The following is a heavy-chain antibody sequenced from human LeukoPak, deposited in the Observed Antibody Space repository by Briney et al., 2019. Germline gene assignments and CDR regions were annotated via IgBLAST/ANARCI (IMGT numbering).Heavy chain of an antibody. D-gene: IGHD4-17*01. CDR1: GGSISSGGYS. CDR2: IYHSGST. CDR3: ARVHKRYGDYVSWFDP. Sequence: SETLSLTCAVSGGSISSGGYSWRWIRQPPGKGLEWIGYIYHSGSTYYNPSLKSRVTISVDRSKNQFSLKLSSVTAADTAVYYCARVHKRYGDYVSWFDPWGQGTLVTVSS. V-gene: IGHV4-30-2*01. J-gene: IGHJ5*02.